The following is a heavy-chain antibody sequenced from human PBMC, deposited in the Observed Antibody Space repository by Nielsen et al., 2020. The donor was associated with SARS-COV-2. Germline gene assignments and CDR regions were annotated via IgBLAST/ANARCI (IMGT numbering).Heavy chain of an antibody. CDR1: GGSISSYY. CDR2: IYYSGNT. Sequence: SETLSLTCTVSGGSISSYYWSWIRQPPGKGLGWIGYIYYSGNTNYNPSLKSRVTISVDSSKNQFSLKLSTVTAADTAVYYCARGGTIRPLDYWGQGTPVTVSS. J-gene: IGHJ4*02. V-gene: IGHV4-59*01. CDR3: ARGGTIRPLDY. D-gene: IGHD1-1*01.